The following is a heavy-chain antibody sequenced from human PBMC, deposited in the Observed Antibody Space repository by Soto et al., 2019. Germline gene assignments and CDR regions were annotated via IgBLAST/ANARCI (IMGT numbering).Heavy chain of an antibody. CDR2: ISGSGFTT. J-gene: IGHJ6*04. D-gene: IGHD2-2*01. Sequence: HPGGSLRLSCVASGFTFTNYAMSWVRQAPGKGLEWVSGISGSGFTTYYAESVKGRFTISRDNSESTLYLEMNSLRAEDTAIYYCAKDWPSKMDVWGKGTMVTVSS. CDR3: AKDWPSKMDV. V-gene: IGHV3-23*01. CDR1: GFTFTNYA.